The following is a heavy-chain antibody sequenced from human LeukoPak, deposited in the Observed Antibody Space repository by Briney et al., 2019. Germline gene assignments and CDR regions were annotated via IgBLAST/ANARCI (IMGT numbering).Heavy chain of an antibody. CDR3: ARARVTIFGVVIQPSNWFDP. Sequence: PSETLSLTCAVYGGSFSGYYWSWIRQPPGKGLEWIGEINHSGSTNYNPSLKSRVTISVDTSKNQFSLKLSSVTAADTAVYYCARARVTIFGVVIQPSNWFDPWGQGTLVTVSS. V-gene: IGHV4-34*01. D-gene: IGHD3-3*01. CDR1: GGSFSGYY. CDR2: INHSGST. J-gene: IGHJ5*02.